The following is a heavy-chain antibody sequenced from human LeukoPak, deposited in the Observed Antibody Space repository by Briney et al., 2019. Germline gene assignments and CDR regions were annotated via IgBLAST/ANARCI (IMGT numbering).Heavy chain of an antibody. CDR1: GFTFSSYA. D-gene: IGHD2-21*01. CDR2: INGGGGNT. CDR3: AKAPAYCGGDCYSGHLQH. V-gene: IGHV3-23*01. Sequence: GGSLRLSCAASGFTFSSYAMSWVRQAPGKGLEWDSGINGGGGNTYYADSVKGRLTISRDNSKNTLYLQMNSLRVEDTAVYYCAKAPAYCGGDCYSGHLQHWGQGALVTVSS. J-gene: IGHJ1*01.